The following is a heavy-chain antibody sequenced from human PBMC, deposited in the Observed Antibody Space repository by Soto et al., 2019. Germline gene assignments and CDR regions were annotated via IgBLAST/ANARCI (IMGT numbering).Heavy chain of an antibody. CDR2: ISSSGSTI. CDR1: GFTFSDYY. V-gene: IGHV3-11*01. Sequence: QVQLVESGGGLVKPGGSLRLSCAASGFTFSDYYMSWIRQAPGKGLEWVSYISSSGSTIYYEDSVKGRFTISRDNAKNSLYMQMNSLRAEDTAVYYCAGGIVGVVIKEIDYYMVVWVKGTTVTVCS. J-gene: IGHJ6*03. D-gene: IGHD3-3*01. CDR3: AGGIVGVVIKEIDYYMVV.